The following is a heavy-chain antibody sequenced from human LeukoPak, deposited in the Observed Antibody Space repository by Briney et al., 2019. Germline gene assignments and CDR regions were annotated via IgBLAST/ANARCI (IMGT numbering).Heavy chain of an antibody. CDR3: AKGSSTVTIYGVVDY. CDR2: ISGSGAST. Sequence: GGSLRLSCAASGFTFSSYAMSWVCQAPGKGLEWVSVISGSGASTYYADSVKGRFTVSRDNSKNTQYLQMSSLRAEDTAVYYCAKGSSTVTIYGVVDYWGQGTLVTVSS. D-gene: IGHD4-17*01. CDR1: GFTFSSYA. V-gene: IGHV3-23*01. J-gene: IGHJ4*02.